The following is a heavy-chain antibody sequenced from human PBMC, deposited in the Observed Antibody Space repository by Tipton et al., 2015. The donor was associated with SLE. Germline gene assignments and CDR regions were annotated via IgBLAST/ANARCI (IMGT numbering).Heavy chain of an antibody. CDR3: VGEQQLVGGGY. CDR1: GFTFSGSA. V-gene: IGHV3-73*01. J-gene: IGHJ4*02. CDR2: IRSKANSYAT. D-gene: IGHD6-13*01. Sequence: SLRLSCAASGFTFSGSAMPWVRQASGKGLEWVGRIRSKANSYATAYAASVKGRFTITRDDSKNTAYLQMNSLKTEDTAVYYCVGEQQLVGGGYWGQGTLVTVSS.